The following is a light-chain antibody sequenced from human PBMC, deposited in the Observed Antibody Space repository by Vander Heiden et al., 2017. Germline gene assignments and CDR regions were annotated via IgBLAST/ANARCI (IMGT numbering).Light chain of an antibody. CDR1: QSISSH. V-gene: IGKV1-39*01. J-gene: IGKJ2*01. Sequence: DIQMPQSPSPLSASVGDRAIITRRASQSISSHLNWYQQKPGQAPKPLIHAASSLHSRVPSRFSRGRSATDYILIISSMQPADVATNYCRQRYSTHPYTFGPGTKMEIK. CDR2: AAS. CDR3: RQRYSTHPYT.